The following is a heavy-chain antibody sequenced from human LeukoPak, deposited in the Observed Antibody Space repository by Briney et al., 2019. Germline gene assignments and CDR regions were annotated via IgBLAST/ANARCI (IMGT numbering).Heavy chain of an antibody. D-gene: IGHD3-3*01. V-gene: IGHV4-39*07. J-gene: IGHJ3*02. Sequence: PSETLSLTCTVSGGSISSSSYYWGWIRQPPGKGLEWIGSIYYSGSTYYNPSLKSRVTISVDTSKNQFSLKLSSVTATDTAVYYCARASVLRFLEWFPDAFDIWGQGTMVTVSS. CDR2: IYYSGST. CDR1: GGSISSSSYY. CDR3: ARASVLRFLEWFPDAFDI.